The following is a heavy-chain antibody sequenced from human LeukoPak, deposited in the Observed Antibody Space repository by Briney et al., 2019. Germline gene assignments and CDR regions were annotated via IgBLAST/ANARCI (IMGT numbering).Heavy chain of an antibody. V-gene: IGHV1-69*01. D-gene: IGHD3-3*01. J-gene: IGHJ5*02. CDR2: IIPIFGTA. Sequence: SVKVSCKASGGTFSSYAISWVRQAPGQGLEWMGGIIPIFGTANYAQKFQGRVTITADESTSTAYMELSSLRSEDTAVYYCARTLRYYDFWSGYYKGDNWFDPWGQGTLFTVSS. CDR1: GGTFSSYA. CDR3: ARTLRYYDFWSGYYKGDNWFDP.